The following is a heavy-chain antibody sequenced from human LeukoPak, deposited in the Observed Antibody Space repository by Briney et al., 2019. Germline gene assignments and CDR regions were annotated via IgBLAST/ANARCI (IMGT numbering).Heavy chain of an antibody. Sequence: ASVKASCKASGYTFTSYGISWVRQAPGQGLEWMGWISAYNGNTNYAQKLQGRVTMTTDTSTSTAYMELRSLISDDTAVYYCARDRGYSTSWSFDYWGQGTLVTVSS. V-gene: IGHV1-18*01. D-gene: IGHD6-13*01. J-gene: IGHJ4*02. CDR3: ARDRGYSTSWSFDY. CDR1: GYTFTSYG. CDR2: ISAYNGNT.